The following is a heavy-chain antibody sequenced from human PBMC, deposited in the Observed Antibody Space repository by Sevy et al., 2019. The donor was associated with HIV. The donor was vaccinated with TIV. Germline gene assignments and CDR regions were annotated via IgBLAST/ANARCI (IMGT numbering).Heavy chain of an antibody. D-gene: IGHD5-18*01. J-gene: IGHJ4*02. CDR2: ISYDGNIK. V-gene: IGHV3-30-3*01. Sequence: GGSLRLSCAASRFTISTYAMHWVRQAPGKGLEWVSVISYDGNIKYYADSVKGRFTISRVDSKNTLYLQMNSLRAEDTAVYYCARDGGAYTYGTGKYWGQGTLVTVSS. CDR3: ARDGGAYTYGTGKY. CDR1: RFTISTYA.